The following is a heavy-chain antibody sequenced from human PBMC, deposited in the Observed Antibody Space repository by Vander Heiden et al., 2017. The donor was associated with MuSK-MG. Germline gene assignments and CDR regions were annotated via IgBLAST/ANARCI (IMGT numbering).Heavy chain of an antibody. D-gene: IGHD3-10*01. J-gene: IGHJ4*02. CDR2: ISGSGGST. Sequence: EVQLLESGGGLVQPGGPLRLSCAASGFPFGSYAMSWVRQAPGKGLEWVSAISGSGGSTYYADSVKGRFTISRDNSKNTLYLQMNSLRAEDTAVYYCAKDVLLWFGESPDYWGQGTLVTVSS. CDR3: AKDVLLWFGESPDY. CDR1: GFPFGSYA. V-gene: IGHV3-23*01.